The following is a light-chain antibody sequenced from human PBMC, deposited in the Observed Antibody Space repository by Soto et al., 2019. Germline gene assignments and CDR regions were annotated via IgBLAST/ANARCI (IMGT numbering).Light chain of an antibody. CDR1: QSLSSTY. CDR2: GAS. CDR3: QQYGSSPLT. J-gene: IGKJ1*01. V-gene: IGKV3-20*01. Sequence: EIVLTQSPGTLSLSPGERATLSCRASQSLSSTYLAWYQQKPGQAPRLLIYGASNSATGIPDRFSGSGSGTDFTLTINRLEPEDFAVYYCQQYGSSPLTFGQGTKVEIK.